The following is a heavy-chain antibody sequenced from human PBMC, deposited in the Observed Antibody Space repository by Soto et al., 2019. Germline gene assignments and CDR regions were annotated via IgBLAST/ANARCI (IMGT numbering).Heavy chain of an antibody. CDR2: IKGGVEGATT. CDR3: VKENYYDTTGHDQGVFHV. J-gene: IGHJ3*01. V-gene: IGHV3-15*01. Sequence: LRLSFAACGFTFNEDWISWVRQAPGKGLEWVGRIKGGVEGATTDYAQPVNGRFTILSNDSPNTVLVQMKSLKGEDSRMYFCVKENYYDTTGHDQGVFHVWGRGTMVTVSS. D-gene: IGHD3-22*01. CDR1: GFTFNEDW.